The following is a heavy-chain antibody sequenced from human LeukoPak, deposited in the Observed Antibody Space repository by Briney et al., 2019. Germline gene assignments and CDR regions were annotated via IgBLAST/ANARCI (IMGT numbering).Heavy chain of an antibody. V-gene: IGHV4-34*01. CDR2: INHSGST. CDR3: ARGLTEDTAMVGRFDY. CDR1: GGSFSGYY. D-gene: IGHD5-18*01. J-gene: IGHJ4*02. Sequence: PSETLSLTCAVCGGSFSGYYWSWIRQPPGKGLEWIGEINHSGSTNYNPSLKSRVTISVDTSKNQFSLKLSSVTAADTAVYYCARGLTEDTAMVGRFDYWGQGTLVTVSS.